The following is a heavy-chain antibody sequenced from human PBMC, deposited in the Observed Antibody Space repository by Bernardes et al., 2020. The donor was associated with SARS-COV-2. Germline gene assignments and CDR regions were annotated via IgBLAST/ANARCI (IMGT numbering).Heavy chain of an antibody. CDR2: ISYDGSNK. CDR3: AKGTDNGSGIY. Sequence: GGSLRLSCAASGFTFSYYGMHWVRQAPGKGLEWVAVISYDGSNKYYADSVKGRFTISRDNSKNTLYLQMNSLRAEDTAVYYCAKGTDNGSGIYWGQGTLVTGSS. J-gene: IGHJ4*02. CDR1: GFTFSYYG. D-gene: IGHD3-10*01. V-gene: IGHV3-30*18.